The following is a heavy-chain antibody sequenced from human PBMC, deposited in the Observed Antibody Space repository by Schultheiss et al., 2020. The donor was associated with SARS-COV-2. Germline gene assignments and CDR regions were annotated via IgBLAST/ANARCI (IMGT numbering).Heavy chain of an antibody. D-gene: IGHD6-6*01. J-gene: IGHJ4*02. V-gene: IGHV5-51*01. CDR3: ARADASSEGFEF. CDR2: IYPEDSNT. Sequence: GESLKISCKGSGYNFDTYWIGWVRQMPGKGLECMGIIYPEDSNTKYSPSFQGQVTISADKSISTAYLQWSSLKASDTAIHYCARADASSEGFEFWGQGTLVTVSS. CDR1: GYNFDTYW.